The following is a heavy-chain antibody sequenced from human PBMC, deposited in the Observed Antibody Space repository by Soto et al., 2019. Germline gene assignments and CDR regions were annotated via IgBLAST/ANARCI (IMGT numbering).Heavy chain of an antibody. CDR2: IYYSGST. CDR3: AGRIAVAVGWFDP. Sequence: LSLTCTVSGGSISSSSYYWGWIRQPPGKGLEWIGSIYYSGSTYYNPSLKSRVTISVDTSKNQFSLKLSSVTAADTAVYYCAGRIAVAVGWFDPWGQGTLVTVSS. J-gene: IGHJ5*02. CDR1: GGSISSSSYY. D-gene: IGHD6-19*01. V-gene: IGHV4-39*01.